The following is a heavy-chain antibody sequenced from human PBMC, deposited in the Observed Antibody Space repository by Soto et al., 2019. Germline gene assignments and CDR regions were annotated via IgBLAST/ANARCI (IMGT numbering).Heavy chain of an antibody. V-gene: IGHV1-2*02. Sequence: PSVKVSCKASGYTFTGYYMHWVRQAPGQGLEWMGWINPNSGGTNYAQKFQGRVTMTRDTSISTAYMELSRLRSDDTAVYYCARDHCSSTSCYRGDNWFDPWGQGTLVTVSS. D-gene: IGHD2-2*01. CDR2: INPNSGGT. J-gene: IGHJ5*02. CDR3: ARDHCSSTSCYRGDNWFDP. CDR1: GYTFTGYY.